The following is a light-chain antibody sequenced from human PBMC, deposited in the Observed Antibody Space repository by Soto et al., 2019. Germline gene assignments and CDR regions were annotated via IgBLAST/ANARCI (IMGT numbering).Light chain of an antibody. CDR3: QQYNNWPPIT. V-gene: IGKV3-15*01. Sequence: IVLTQSPVTLSLSPGERATLSCRASQSVSSSYLAWYQQKPGQAPRLLIYGASTRATGIPARFSGSGSGTEFTLTISSLQSEDFAVYHCQQYNNWPPITFGQATRLEIK. J-gene: IGKJ5*01. CDR1: QSVSSSY. CDR2: GAS.